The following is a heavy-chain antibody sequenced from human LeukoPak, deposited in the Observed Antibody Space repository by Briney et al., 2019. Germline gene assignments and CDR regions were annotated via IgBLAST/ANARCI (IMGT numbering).Heavy chain of an antibody. CDR2: ISSSSSYI. CDR3: ARDSDLEWLLRPDYGMDV. D-gene: IGHD3-3*01. V-gene: IGHV3-21*01. J-gene: IGHJ6*02. CDR1: GFTFSSYS. Sequence: GRSLRLSCAASGFTFSSYSMNWVRQAPGKGLEWVSSISSSSSYIYYADSVKGRFTISRDNAKNSLYLQMNSLRAEDTAVYYCARDSDLEWLLRPDYGMDVWGQGTTVTVSS.